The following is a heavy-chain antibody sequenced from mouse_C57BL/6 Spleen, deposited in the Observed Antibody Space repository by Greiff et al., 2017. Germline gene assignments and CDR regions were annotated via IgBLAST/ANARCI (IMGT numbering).Heavy chain of an antibody. J-gene: IGHJ2*01. Sequence: DVKLQESGPGLVKPSQSLSLTCSVTGYSITSGYYWNWIRQFPGNKLEWMGYISYDGSNNYNPSLKNRISITRDTSKNQFFLKLNSVTTEDTATYYCARGTWGYFDYWGQGTTLTVSS. CDR3: ARGTWGYFDY. D-gene: IGHD3-3*01. CDR2: ISYDGSN. V-gene: IGHV3-6*01. CDR1: GYSITSGYY.